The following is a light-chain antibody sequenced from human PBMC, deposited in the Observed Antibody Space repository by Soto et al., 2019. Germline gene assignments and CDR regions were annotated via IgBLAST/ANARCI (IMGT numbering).Light chain of an antibody. CDR1: QSTSGW. CDR2: KAS. Sequence: DIPMTQSPSTLCASRGDRVTTTSRASQSTSGWLAWYQQKPGTAPKVLIYKASSLESGVPSRFSGRGSGTEFTLTISRLQTDDFANYYCQQYNIYPWTFGQGTKV. V-gene: IGKV1-5*03. CDR3: QQYNIYPWT. J-gene: IGKJ1*01.